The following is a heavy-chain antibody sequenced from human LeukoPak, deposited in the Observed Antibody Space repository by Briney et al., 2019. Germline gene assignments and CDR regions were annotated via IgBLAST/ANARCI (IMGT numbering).Heavy chain of an antibody. CDR1: GGSISSSSYY. J-gene: IGHJ4*02. CDR3: ASHPDIVGATRFHY. Sequence: SETLSLTCTLSGGSISSSSYYWGWIRQPPGKGLEWIGSIYYSGSTYYNPSLKSRVTISVDTSKNQFSLKLSSVTAADTAVYYCASHPDIVGATRFHYWGQGTLVTVSS. D-gene: IGHD1-26*01. V-gene: IGHV4-39*01. CDR2: IYYSGST.